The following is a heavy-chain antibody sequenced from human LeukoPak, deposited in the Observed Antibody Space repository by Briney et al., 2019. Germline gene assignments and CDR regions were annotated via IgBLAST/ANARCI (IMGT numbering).Heavy chain of an antibody. V-gene: IGHV4-59*01. CDR2: IYYSGNT. J-gene: IGHJ4*02. Sequence: SETLSLTCTVSGGSISSYFWIWIRQPPGKGLEWIGYIYYSGNTNSNPSLKSRVTISVDTSKNQFSLKLSSVTAADTAVYYCAGAREFSSSSGRAYYFDYWGQGTLVTVSS. D-gene: IGHD6-6*01. CDR1: GGSISSYF. CDR3: AGAREFSSSSGRAYYFDY.